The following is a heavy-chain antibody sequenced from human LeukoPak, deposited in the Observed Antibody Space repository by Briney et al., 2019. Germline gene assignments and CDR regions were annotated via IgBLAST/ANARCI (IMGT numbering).Heavy chain of an antibody. CDR1: GYTFTSYG. CDR2: ISAYNGNT. V-gene: IGHV1-18*04. D-gene: IGHD2-2*01. Sequence: ASVTVSCKASGYTFTSYGISWVRQAPGQGLEWMGWISAYNGNTNYAQKLQGRVTMTTDTSTSTAYMELRSLRSDDTAVYYCARDQHCSSTSCYYYYYYGMDVGGKGTTVTVSA. J-gene: IGHJ6*04. CDR3: ARDQHCSSTSCYYYYYYGMDV.